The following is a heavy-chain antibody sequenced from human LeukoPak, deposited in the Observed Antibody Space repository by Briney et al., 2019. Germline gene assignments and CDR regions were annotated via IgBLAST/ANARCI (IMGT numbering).Heavy chain of an antibody. CDR3: ARPGSGWYSGNWFDP. Sequence: ASVKVSCKASGYTFTSYDINWVRQATGQGLEWMGWMNPNSGNTGYAQKFQGRVTMTRNTSISTAYMELSSLGSEDTAVYYCARPGSGWYSGNWFDPWGQGTLVTVSS. V-gene: IGHV1-8*01. J-gene: IGHJ5*02. D-gene: IGHD6-19*01. CDR1: GYTFTSYD. CDR2: MNPNSGNT.